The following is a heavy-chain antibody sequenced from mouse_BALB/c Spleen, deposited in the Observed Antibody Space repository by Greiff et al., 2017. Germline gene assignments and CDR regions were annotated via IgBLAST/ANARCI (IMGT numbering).Heavy chain of an antibody. CDR1: GYTFTSYW. D-gene: IGHD4-1*01. CDR2: IYPGDGDT. V-gene: IGHV1-87*01. Sequence: QVQLQQSGAELARPGASVKLSCKASGYTFTSYWMQWVKQRPGQGLEWIGAIYPGDGDTRYTQKFKGKATLTADKSSSTAYMQLSSLASEDSAVYYCAQGELGLAYWGQGTLVTVSA. J-gene: IGHJ3*01. CDR3: AQGELGLAY.